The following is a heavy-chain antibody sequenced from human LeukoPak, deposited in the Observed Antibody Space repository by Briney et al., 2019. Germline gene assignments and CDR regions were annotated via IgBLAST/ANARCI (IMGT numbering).Heavy chain of an antibody. CDR3: ARSSTSPREVDY. V-gene: IGHV4-59*01. CDR1: GGSISSYY. Sequence: PSETLSLTCTVSGGSISSYYWSWIRQPPGKGLEWIGYIYYSGSTNYNPSLKSRVTISVDTSKNQFSLKLSSVTAADTAVYYCARSSTSPREVDYWGQGTLVTVSS. CDR2: IYYSGST. D-gene: IGHD2-2*01. J-gene: IGHJ4*02.